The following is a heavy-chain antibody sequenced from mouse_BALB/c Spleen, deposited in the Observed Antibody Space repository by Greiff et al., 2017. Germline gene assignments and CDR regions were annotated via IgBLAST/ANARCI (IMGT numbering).Heavy chain of an antibody. CDR1: GFTFSDYY. CDR2: ISDGGSYT. CDR3: ARGNYRYDWFAY. V-gene: IGHV5-4*02. Sequence: EVKLMESGGGLVKPGGSLKLSCAASGFTFSDYYMYWVRQTPEKRLEWVATISDGGSYTYYPDSVKGRFTISRDNAKNNLYLQMSSLKSEDTAMYYCARGNYRYDWFAYWGQGTLVTVSA. D-gene: IGHD2-14*01. J-gene: IGHJ3*01.